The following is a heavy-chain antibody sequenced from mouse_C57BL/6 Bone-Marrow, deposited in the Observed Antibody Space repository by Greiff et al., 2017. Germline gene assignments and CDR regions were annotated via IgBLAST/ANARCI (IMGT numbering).Heavy chain of an antibody. Sequence: VKLQQPGAELVKPGASVKLSCKASGYTFTSYWMQWVKQRPGQGLEWIGEIDPSDSYTNYNQKFKGKATLTVDTSSSTAYMQLSSLTSEDSAVYYCAREPLSEDYAMDYWGQGTSVTVSS. J-gene: IGHJ4*01. V-gene: IGHV1-50*01. CDR1: GYTFTSYW. D-gene: IGHD6-1*01. CDR2: IDPSDSYT. CDR3: AREPLSEDYAMDY.